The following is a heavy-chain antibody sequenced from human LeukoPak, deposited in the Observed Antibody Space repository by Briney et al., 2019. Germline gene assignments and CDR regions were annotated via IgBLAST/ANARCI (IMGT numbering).Heavy chain of an antibody. D-gene: IGHD6-13*01. CDR2: IYYSGST. J-gene: IGHJ4*02. Sequence: SETLSLTCSVSGGSISSHFWTWIRQPPGKGLEWIGYIYYSGSTNYNPSLKSRVTISVDTSKNQFSLKLSSVTAADTAVYYCARGSGYSSSWYSYWGQGTLVTVSS. V-gene: IGHV4-59*11. CDR1: GGSISSHF. CDR3: ARGSGYSSSWYSY.